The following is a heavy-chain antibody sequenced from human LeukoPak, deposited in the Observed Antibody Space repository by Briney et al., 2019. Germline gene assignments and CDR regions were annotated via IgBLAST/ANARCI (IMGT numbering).Heavy chain of an antibody. D-gene: IGHD2-21*01. Sequence: GGSLRLSCAASGFTFRNYWMSWVRQAPGKGLEWVSAISGSGGSTYYADSVKGRFTISRDNSKNTLYLQMNSLRAEDTAVYYCAKDPLLWGWFDPWGQGTLVTVSS. J-gene: IGHJ5*02. V-gene: IGHV3-23*01. CDR3: AKDPLLWGWFDP. CDR1: GFTFRNYW. CDR2: ISGSGGST.